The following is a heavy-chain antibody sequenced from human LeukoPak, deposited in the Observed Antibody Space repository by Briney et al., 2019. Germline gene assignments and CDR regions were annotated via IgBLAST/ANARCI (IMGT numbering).Heavy chain of an antibody. Sequence: PSETLSLTCAVYGGSFSGYYWSWIRQPPGKGLEWIGEINHSGSTNYNPSLKSRVTISVDTSKNQFSLKLSSVTAADTAVYYCARVQYPGELGYWGQGTLVTVSS. D-gene: IGHD2-2*01. CDR3: ARVQYPGELGY. CDR2: INHSGST. CDR1: GGSFSGYY. V-gene: IGHV4-34*01. J-gene: IGHJ4*02.